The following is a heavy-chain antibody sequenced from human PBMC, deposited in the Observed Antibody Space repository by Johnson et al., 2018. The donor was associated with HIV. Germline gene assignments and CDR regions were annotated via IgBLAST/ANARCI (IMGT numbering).Heavy chain of an antibody. Sequence: VQLVESGGGLIQPGGSLRLSCVASGFTVSSNYMSWVRQAPGKGLEWVSVIYSGGTTYYADSVKGRFTISRDNSKNTLYLQMNSLRAGDTAVYYCATSISTPPGAFDIWGQGTMVTVSS. D-gene: IGHD6-6*01. CDR1: GFTVSSNY. V-gene: IGHV3-53*01. CDR2: IYSGGTT. J-gene: IGHJ3*02. CDR3: ATSISTPPGAFDI.